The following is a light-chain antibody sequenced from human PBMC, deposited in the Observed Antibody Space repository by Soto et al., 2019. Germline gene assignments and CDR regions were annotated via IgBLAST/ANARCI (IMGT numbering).Light chain of an antibody. CDR3: QSYDSSLNGYV. J-gene: IGLJ1*01. V-gene: IGLV1-40*01. Sequence: VLTRPPSVSGAPGQRVTISCTGSSSNIGEAYDVHWYQQLPGTAPKLLIYADKYRPSGVPDRFSGSKSGTSASLAITGLQAEDESDHYCQSYDSSLNGYVFGTGTKVTVL. CDR1: SSNIGEAYD. CDR2: ADK.